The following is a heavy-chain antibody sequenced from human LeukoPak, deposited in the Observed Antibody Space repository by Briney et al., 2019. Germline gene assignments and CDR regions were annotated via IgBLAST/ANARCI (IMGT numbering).Heavy chain of an antibody. J-gene: IGHJ3*01. V-gene: IGHV3-21*01. CDR1: GFTFSSYN. D-gene: IGHD6-19*01. CDR3: ARDYGRIEYSSGCHGF. CDR2: ISSSSSYI. Sequence: PEGSLRLSCAASGFTFSSYNMNWVRQAPGKGLEWVSSISSSSSYIYYADSVKGRFTISRDNAKNSLYLQMNSLRAEDTAVYYCARDYGRIEYSSGCHGFWGQGTMVTVSS.